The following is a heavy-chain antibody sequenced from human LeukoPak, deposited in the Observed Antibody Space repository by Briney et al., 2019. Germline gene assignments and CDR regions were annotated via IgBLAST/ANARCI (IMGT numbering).Heavy chain of an antibody. V-gene: IGHV4-4*02. Sequence: SETLSLTCAVSGGSISSSNWWSWVRQPPGKGLEWIGEIYHSGSTNYNPSLKSRVTISVDTSKNQFSLKLSSVTAADTAVYYCARHMGLVTFGGVIGAMDYWGQGTLVTVSS. D-gene: IGHD3-16*02. CDR1: GGSISSSNW. CDR3: ARHMGLVTFGGVIGAMDY. CDR2: IYHSGST. J-gene: IGHJ4*02.